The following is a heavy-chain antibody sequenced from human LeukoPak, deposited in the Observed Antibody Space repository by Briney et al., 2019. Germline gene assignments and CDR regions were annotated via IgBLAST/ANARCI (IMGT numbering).Heavy chain of an antibody. D-gene: IGHD4-23*01. CDR2: IYYSGST. J-gene: IGHJ4*02. CDR3: ARGATVVIDY. CDR1: GGSISSYY. V-gene: IGHV4-59*01. Sequence: SETLSPTCTVSGGSISSYYWSWIRQPPGKGLEWIGYIYYSGSTNYNPSLKSRVTISVDTSKNQFSLKLSSVTAADTAVYYCARGATVVIDYWGQGTLVTVSS.